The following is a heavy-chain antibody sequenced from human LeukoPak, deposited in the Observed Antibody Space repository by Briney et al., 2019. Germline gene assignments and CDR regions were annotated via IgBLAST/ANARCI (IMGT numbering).Heavy chain of an antibody. D-gene: IGHD2-2*02. V-gene: IGHV4-38-2*02. J-gene: IGHJ4*02. Sequence: PSETLSLTCTVSGYSISSGYYWGWIRQPPGKGLEWIGSIYHSGSTYYNPSLKSRVTISVDTSKNQFSRKLSSVTAADTAVYYCARARIVVVPAAISYFDYWGQGTLVTVSS. CDR1: GYSISSGYY. CDR3: ARARIVVVPAAISYFDY. CDR2: IYHSGST.